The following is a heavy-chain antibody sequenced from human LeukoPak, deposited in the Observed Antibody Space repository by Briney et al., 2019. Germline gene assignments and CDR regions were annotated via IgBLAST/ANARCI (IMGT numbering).Heavy chain of an antibody. Sequence: GGSLRLSCAASGFTFSSYAMHWVRQAPGKGLEWVAVISYDGSNKYYADSVKGRFTISRDNSKNTLYLQMNSLRAEDTAVYYCARDPERAAAEYFQHWGQGTLVTVSS. V-gene: IGHV3-30-3*01. CDR3: ARDPERAAAEYFQH. D-gene: IGHD2-15*01. CDR1: GFTFSSYA. CDR2: ISYDGSNK. J-gene: IGHJ1*01.